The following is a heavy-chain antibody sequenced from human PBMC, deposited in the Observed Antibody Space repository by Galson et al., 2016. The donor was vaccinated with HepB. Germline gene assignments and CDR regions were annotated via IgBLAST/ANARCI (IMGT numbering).Heavy chain of an antibody. V-gene: IGHV3-30*03. Sequence: SLRLSCAASGFSFSSYGMHWVRQAPGKGLEWVAVLSYDENKEYYADSVRGRFTISRDNSKNTLFLQMDSLRAEDTAVYYCARAGVEWLLIALVADYWGQGTLVTVSS. CDR1: GFSFSSYG. D-gene: IGHD3-3*01. CDR2: LSYDENKE. CDR3: ARAGVEWLLIALVADY. J-gene: IGHJ4*02.